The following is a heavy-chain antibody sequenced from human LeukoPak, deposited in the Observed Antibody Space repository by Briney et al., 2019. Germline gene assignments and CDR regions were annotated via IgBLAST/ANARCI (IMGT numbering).Heavy chain of an antibody. Sequence: GGSLRLSCAASGFTFSSYAMSWVRQAPEKGLGWVSAISGSGGSTYYADSVKGRFTISRDNSKNTLYLQMNSLRAEDTAVYYCAKDRDGYKSGDFDYWGQGTLVTVSS. J-gene: IGHJ4*02. D-gene: IGHD5-24*01. V-gene: IGHV3-23*01. CDR2: ISGSGGST. CDR1: GFTFSSYA. CDR3: AKDRDGYKSGDFDY.